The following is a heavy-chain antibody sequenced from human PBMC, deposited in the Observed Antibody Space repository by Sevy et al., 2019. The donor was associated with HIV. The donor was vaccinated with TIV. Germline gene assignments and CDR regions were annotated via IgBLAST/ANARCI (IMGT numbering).Heavy chain of an antibody. CDR1: GFTFNNYA. D-gene: IGHD3-22*01. J-gene: IGHJ4*02. CDR2: VSGGGDTT. V-gene: IGHV3-23*01. CDR3: AKGGSTSGYYLNYFAY. Sequence: PGGSLRLSCAASGFTFNNYAMTWVRQAPGKGLEWVSAVSGGGDTTYYADSVKGRFTISRDNSKNTLYLQMNSLRAEDTAVYYCAKGGSTSGYYLNYFAYWGQGTLVTVSS.